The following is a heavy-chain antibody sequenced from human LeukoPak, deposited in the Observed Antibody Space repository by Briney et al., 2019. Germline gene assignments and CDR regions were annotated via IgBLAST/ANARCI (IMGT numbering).Heavy chain of an antibody. CDR1: GGSVSSGSYY. CDR3: VGYNSIRYY. D-gene: IGHD5-24*01. V-gene: IGHV4-61*01. J-gene: IGHJ4*02. Sequence: PSETLSLTCTVSGGSVSSGSYYWSWIRQPPGKGLEWIGYIYYSGSTNYNPSLKSRVTISVDTSENQFSLKLSSVTAADTAVYYCVGYNSIRYYWGQGTLVTVSS. CDR2: IYYSGST.